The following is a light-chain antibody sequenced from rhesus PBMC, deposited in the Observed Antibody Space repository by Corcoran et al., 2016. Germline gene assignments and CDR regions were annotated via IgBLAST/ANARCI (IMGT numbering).Light chain of an antibody. Sequence: EIVMTQSPATLSLSPGERATLSCRASQRVTSYVAWYQQKPEQAPRLLIYGASSRATGIPDRFSGSGSGTDFTLIISSLEPEDVGVYYCQQYNNWIFTFGPGTKLDIK. CDR1: QRVTSY. CDR2: GAS. CDR3: QQYNNWIFT. J-gene: IGKJ3*01. V-gene: IGKV3S9*01.